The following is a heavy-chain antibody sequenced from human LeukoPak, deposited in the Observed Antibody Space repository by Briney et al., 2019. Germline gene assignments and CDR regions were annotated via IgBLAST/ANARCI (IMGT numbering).Heavy chain of an antibody. D-gene: IGHD6-19*01. CDR1: GFTFSDYD. J-gene: IGHJ4*02. Sequence: GGSLRLSCSASGFTFSDYDMNWIRQAPGKGLEWVSYIRSDGSTIYDADSVKGRFFISRDNARNSLYLQMNSLRAEDTAVYYCATLTVASSFDYWGQGTLVTVSS. V-gene: IGHV3-11*04. CDR2: IRSDGSTI. CDR3: ATLTVASSFDY.